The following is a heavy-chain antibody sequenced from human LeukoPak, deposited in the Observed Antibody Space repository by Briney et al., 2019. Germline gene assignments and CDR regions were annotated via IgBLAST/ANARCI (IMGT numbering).Heavy chain of an antibody. D-gene: IGHD3-9*01. V-gene: IGHV4-34*01. CDR3: ARGGFQYFRY. Sequence: SETLSLTCAVYGGSFSGYYWSWIRQPPGKGLEWIGEINHSGSTNYNPSLKSRVTISVDTSKNQFSLKLSSVTAADTAVYYCARGGFQYFRYWGQGTLVTVSS. CDR1: GGSFSGYY. J-gene: IGHJ4*02. CDR2: INHSGST.